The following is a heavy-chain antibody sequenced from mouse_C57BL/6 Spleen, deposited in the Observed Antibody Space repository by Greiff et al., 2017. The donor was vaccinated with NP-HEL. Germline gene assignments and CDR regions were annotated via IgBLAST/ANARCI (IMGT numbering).Heavy chain of an antibody. Sequence: EVKLQESGPELVKPGASVKMSCKASGYTFTDYNMHWVKQSHGKSLEWIGYINPNNGGTSYNQKFKGKATLTVNKSSSTAYMELRSLTSEDSAVYYCARGALLLRPDYWGQGTTLTVSS. D-gene: IGHD1-1*01. V-gene: IGHV1-22*01. CDR3: ARGALLLRPDY. CDR2: INPNNGGT. CDR1: GYTFTDYN. J-gene: IGHJ2*01.